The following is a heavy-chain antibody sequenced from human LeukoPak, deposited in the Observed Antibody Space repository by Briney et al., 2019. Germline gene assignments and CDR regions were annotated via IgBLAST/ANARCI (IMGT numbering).Heavy chain of an antibody. CDR1: GFTFSSYA. V-gene: IGHV3-21*01. J-gene: IGHJ4*02. Sequence: PGGSLRLSCAASGFTFSSYAMSWVRQAPGKGLEWVSSISSSSSYIYYADSVKGRFTISRDNAKNSLYLQMNSLRAEDTAVYYCARSRDGYQTPDYWGQGTLVTVSS. D-gene: IGHD5-24*01. CDR2: ISSSSSYI. CDR3: ARSRDGYQTPDY.